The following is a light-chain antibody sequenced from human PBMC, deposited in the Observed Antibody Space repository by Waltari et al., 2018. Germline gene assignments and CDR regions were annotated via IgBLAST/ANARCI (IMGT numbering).Light chain of an antibody. J-gene: IGKJ1*01. CDR3: QQYHDWPET. CDR2: GAS. V-gene: IGKV3-15*01. Sequence: EIVMTQSPATLSVSLGERATLACRASQSIRGNLAWFQQKPGQAPRLLIYGASTRVTGIPARFSGSGSGTEFTLTISGLQSEDFAVYYCQQYHDWPETFGQGTKVEL. CDR1: QSIRGN.